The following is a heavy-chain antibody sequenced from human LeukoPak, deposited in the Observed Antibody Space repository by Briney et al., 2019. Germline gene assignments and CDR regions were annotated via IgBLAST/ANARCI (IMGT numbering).Heavy chain of an antibody. D-gene: IGHD4-17*01. Sequence: PSETLSLTCTVSGGSISSYYWSWIRQPPGKGLEWIGYIYYSGSTYYNPSLKSRVTISVDTSKNQFSLKLSSVTAADTAVYYCARDAPRYGDFNWFDPWGQGTLVTVSS. CDR1: GGSISSYY. CDR3: ARDAPRYGDFNWFDP. J-gene: IGHJ5*02. CDR2: IYYSGST. V-gene: IGHV4-59*12.